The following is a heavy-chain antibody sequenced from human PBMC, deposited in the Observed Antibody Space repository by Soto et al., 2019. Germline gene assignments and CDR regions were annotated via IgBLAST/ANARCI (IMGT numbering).Heavy chain of an antibody. V-gene: IGHV4-59*01. CDR1: GGSISSYY. Sequence: SETLSLTCTVSGGSISSYYWSWIRQPPGKGLEWIGYIYYSGSTNYNPSLKSRDTISVDTSKNQFSLKLSSVTAADTAVYYCAREGRYYYGSGSYQNYYYYMDVWGKGTTVT. D-gene: IGHD3-10*01. CDR3: AREGRYYYGSGSYQNYYYYMDV. J-gene: IGHJ6*03. CDR2: IYYSGST.